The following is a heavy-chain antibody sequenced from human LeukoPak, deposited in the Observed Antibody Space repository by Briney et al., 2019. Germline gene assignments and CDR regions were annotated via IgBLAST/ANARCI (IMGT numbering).Heavy chain of an antibody. CDR1: RFTFSTYS. CDR2: MDSSSTYI. Sequence: NPGGSLRLSYTASRFTFSTYSMNWVRQAPGKGLEWVSSMDSSSTYIYYADSVKGRFTISRDNAKNSLFLQMNSLRAEDTAVYYCARYGFASGRSYIDYWGQGTLVTVSA. J-gene: IGHJ4*02. V-gene: IGHV3-21*01. CDR3: ARYGFASGRSYIDY. D-gene: IGHD3-3*01.